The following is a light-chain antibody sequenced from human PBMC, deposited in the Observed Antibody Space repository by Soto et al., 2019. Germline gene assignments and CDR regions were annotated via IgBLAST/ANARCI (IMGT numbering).Light chain of an antibody. J-gene: IGLJ1*01. CDR3: SSYTRSSFYV. CDR2: DVS. Sequence: QSALTQPASVSGSPGQSITISCTGTSSDLGGYNYVSWYQQHPGKAPKLMIYDVSNRPSGVSNLFSGSKSGNTASLTISGLQAEDEADYYCSSYTRSSFYVFGTGTKLTVL. V-gene: IGLV2-14*01. CDR1: SSDLGGYNY.